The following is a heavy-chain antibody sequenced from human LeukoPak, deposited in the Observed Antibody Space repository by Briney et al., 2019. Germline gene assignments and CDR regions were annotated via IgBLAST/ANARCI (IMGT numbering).Heavy chain of an antibody. Sequence: SETLSLTCAVYGGSFSNYYWNWISQPPGKRLQWLGEINDNGRANYNPSLMSRVTVSVDTSKNQFSLRLTSVTATDTAVYYCARRWNYGRNYYIDVWGKGATVSVSS. CDR2: INDNGRA. D-gene: IGHD1-7*01. CDR3: ARRWNYGRNYYIDV. V-gene: IGHV4-34*01. CDR1: GGSFSNYY. J-gene: IGHJ6*03.